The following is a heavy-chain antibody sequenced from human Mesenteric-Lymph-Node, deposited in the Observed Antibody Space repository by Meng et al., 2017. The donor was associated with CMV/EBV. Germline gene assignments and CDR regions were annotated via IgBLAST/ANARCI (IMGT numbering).Heavy chain of an antibody. D-gene: IGHD5-12*01. V-gene: IGHV3-7*01. CDR1: GFTFSNYW. Sequence: GGSLRLSCAASGFTFSNYWMTWVRHTPGKGLEWVANIKQDGSEKQYVDSVKGRFTISRDNAKNSLYLQMNNLSAEDTAVYYCAGGAGWIFDLWGRGTLVTVSS. CDR3: AGGAGWIFDL. CDR2: IKQDGSEK. J-gene: IGHJ2*01.